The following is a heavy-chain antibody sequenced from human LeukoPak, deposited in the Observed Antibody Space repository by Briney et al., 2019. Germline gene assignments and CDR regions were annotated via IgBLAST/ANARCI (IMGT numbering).Heavy chain of an antibody. CDR3: ATGPIDTAMADYYYYGMDV. D-gene: IGHD5-18*01. V-gene: IGHV4-30-4*01. Sequence: PSQTLSLTCTVSGGSISSGDYYWSWIRQPPGKGLEWIGYIYYSGSTYYNPSLKSRVTISVDTSKNQFSLELSSVTAADTAVYYCATGPIDTAMADYYYYGMDVWGKGTTVTVSS. CDR1: GGSISSGDYY. J-gene: IGHJ6*04. CDR2: IYYSGST.